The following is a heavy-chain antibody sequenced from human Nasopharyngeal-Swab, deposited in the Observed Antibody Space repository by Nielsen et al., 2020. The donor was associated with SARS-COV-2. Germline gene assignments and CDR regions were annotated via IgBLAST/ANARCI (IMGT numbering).Heavy chain of an antibody. Sequence: GGSLRLSCAASGFTFSSYATHWARQAPGKGLEWVAVISYDGSNKYYADSVKGRFTISRDNSKNTLYLQMNSLRAEDTAVYYCARGGLLELGFYWYFDLWGRGTLVTVSS. D-gene: IGHD2-21*02. J-gene: IGHJ2*01. CDR1: GFTFSSYA. CDR2: ISYDGSNK. CDR3: ARGGLLELGFYWYFDL. V-gene: IGHV3-30-3*01.